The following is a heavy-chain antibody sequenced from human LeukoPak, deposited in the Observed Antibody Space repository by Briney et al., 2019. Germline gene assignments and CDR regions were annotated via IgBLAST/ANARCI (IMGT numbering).Heavy chain of an antibody. CDR1: GYTFTSYD. CDR3: ARPVGSSGYYYYYYGMDV. V-gene: IGHV1-8*01. CDR2: MNPNSGNT. Sequence: ASVKVSCKASGYTFTSYDINWLRQATGQGLEWMGWMNPNSGNTGYAQKFQGRVTMTRNTSISTAYMELSSLRSEDTAVYYCARPVGSSGYYYYYYGMDVWGQGTTVTVSS. J-gene: IGHJ6*02. D-gene: IGHD3-22*01.